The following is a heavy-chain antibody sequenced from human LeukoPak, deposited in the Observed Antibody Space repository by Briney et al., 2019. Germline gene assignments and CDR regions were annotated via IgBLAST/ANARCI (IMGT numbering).Heavy chain of an antibody. D-gene: IGHD6-19*01. CDR3: ARAPGYSSGWYGDPFDY. Sequence: PGGSLRLSCAASGFTFSDYYMSWIRQPPGKGLEWIGYIYYSGSTNYNPSLKSRVTISVDTSKNQFSLKLSSVTAADTAVYYCARAPGYSSGWYGDPFDYWGQGTLVTVSS. V-gene: IGHV4-59*01. CDR2: IYYSGST. CDR1: GFTFSDYY. J-gene: IGHJ4*02.